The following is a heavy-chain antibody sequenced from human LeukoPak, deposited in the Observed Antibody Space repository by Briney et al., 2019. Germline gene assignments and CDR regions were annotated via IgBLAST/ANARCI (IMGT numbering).Heavy chain of an antibody. Sequence: GASVKVSCEASGYTFTGYYMHWVRQAPGQGLEWMGWINPNGGGTDYAQKFQGRVTMTRDTSISTAYMELSRLRSDDTAVYYCARDHGYCSSTSCYNAFDIWGQGTMVTVSS. CDR1: GYTFTGYY. D-gene: IGHD2-2*02. J-gene: IGHJ3*02. CDR3: ARDHGYCSSTSCYNAFDI. CDR2: INPNGGGT. V-gene: IGHV1-2*02.